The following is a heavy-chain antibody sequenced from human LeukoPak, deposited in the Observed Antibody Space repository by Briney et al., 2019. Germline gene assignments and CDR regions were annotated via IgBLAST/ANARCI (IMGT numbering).Heavy chain of an antibody. D-gene: IGHD3-9*01. Sequence: SVKVSCKASGGTFSSYAISWVRQAPGQGLEWMGGIIPIFGTANYAQKFQGGVTITADESTSTAYMELSSLRSEDTAVYYCARSADILTGYYVTWGQGTLVTVSS. CDR3: ARSADILTGYYVT. J-gene: IGHJ4*02. V-gene: IGHV1-69*13. CDR1: GGTFSSYA. CDR2: IIPIFGTA.